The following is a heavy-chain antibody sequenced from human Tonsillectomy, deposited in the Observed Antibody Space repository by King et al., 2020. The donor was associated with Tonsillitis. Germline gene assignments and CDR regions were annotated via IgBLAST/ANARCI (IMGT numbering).Heavy chain of an antibody. J-gene: IGHJ3*02. Sequence: VQLVESGGGLVQPGGSLRLSCAASGFTFSSYDMHWVRQATGKGLEWVSAIGTAGDTYYPGSVKGRFTISRENAKNSLYLQMNSLRAGDTAVYYCARVLSEDDALDIWGQGTMVTVSS. D-gene: IGHD3-3*02. CDR3: ARVLSEDDALDI. CDR2: IGTAGDT. CDR1: GFTFSSYD. V-gene: IGHV3-13*01.